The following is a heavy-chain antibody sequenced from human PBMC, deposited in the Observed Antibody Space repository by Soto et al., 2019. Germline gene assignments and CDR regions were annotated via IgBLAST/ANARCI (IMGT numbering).Heavy chain of an antibody. Sequence: EVQLVESGGGLIQPGGSLRLSCAVSGFTVSNNYMSWVRQAPGKGLEGVSVIYSGGYTAYGDSVKGRFTISRDNSKNTLFLQMKSRGAVATAVFSGATPPGGGGYWGQGTLVTVSS. CDR1: GFTVSNNY. D-gene: IGHD3-10*01. J-gene: IGHJ4*02. CDR3: ATPPGGGGY. V-gene: IGHV3-53*01. CDR2: IYSGGYT.